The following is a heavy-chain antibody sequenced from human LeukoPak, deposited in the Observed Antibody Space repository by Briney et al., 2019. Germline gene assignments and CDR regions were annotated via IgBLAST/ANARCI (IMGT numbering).Heavy chain of an antibody. V-gene: IGHV1-46*01. CDR2: INPSGGST. CDR1: GYTCTSYY. J-gene: IGHJ4*02. D-gene: IGHD3-22*01. CDR3: ARREGSDYDSSGYLDY. Sequence: GASVKVSCKASGYTCTSYYMHWLRQSPGHRLEWRGIINPSGGSTSYAQKFQGRVTMTRDTSTSTVYMELSSLRSEDTAVYYCARREGSDYDSSGYLDYWGQGTLVTVSS.